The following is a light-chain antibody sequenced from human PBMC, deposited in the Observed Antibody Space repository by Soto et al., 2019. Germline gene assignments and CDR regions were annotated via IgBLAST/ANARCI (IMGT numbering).Light chain of an antibody. CDR1: QSVGSN. CDR3: QQYNNWPPDRT. Sequence: EIVMTQSPATLSVSPGDRAALSCRASQSVGSNLAWYQQKPGQAPRLHIYGASTRATGIPARFSGSGSGTEFTLTISSLQSEDFAIYFCQQYNNWPPDRTFGQGTKVEIK. J-gene: IGKJ1*01. CDR2: GAS. V-gene: IGKV3-15*01.